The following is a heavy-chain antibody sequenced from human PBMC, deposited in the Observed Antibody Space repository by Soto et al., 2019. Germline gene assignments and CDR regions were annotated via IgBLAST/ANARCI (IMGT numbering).Heavy chain of an antibody. Sequence: QVQLQESGPGLVKPSQTLSLTCTVSGGSISSGGYYWSWIRQHPGKGLEWIGYIYYSGSTYYNPSLKSRVTISVDTTKNQFSLKLSSVTAADTAVYYCARDPGKFWSGYSYFDYWGQGTLVTVSS. J-gene: IGHJ4*02. CDR2: IYYSGST. CDR3: ARDPGKFWSGYSYFDY. CDR1: GGSISSGGYY. D-gene: IGHD3-3*01. V-gene: IGHV4-31*03.